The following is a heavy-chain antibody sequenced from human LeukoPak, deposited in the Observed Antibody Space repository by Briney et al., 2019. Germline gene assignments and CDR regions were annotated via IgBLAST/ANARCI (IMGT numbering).Heavy chain of an antibody. D-gene: IGHD6-13*01. Sequence: SETLSLTCTVSGGSISSYYWSWIRQPPGKGLEWIGYIYYSGRTNYNPSLKSRVTMSVDTSKNQFSLKLSSVTAADTAVYYCARGTIAAAGVTYYFDYWGQGTLVTVSS. V-gene: IGHV4-59*01. CDR1: GGSISSYY. CDR2: IYYSGRT. J-gene: IGHJ4*02. CDR3: ARGTIAAAGVTYYFDY.